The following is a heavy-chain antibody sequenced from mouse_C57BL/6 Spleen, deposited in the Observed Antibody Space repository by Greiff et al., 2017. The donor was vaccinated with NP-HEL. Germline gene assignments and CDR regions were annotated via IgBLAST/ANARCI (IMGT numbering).Heavy chain of an antibody. Sequence: EVQLVESGPGLVKPSQSLSLTCSVTGYSITSGYYWNWLRQFPGNKLEWMGYISYDGSNNYNPSLKNRISITRDTSKNQFFLKLNSVTTEDTATYYCARGLLRGYWGQGTTLTVSS. J-gene: IGHJ2*01. CDR1: GYSITSGYY. CDR3: ARGLLRGY. D-gene: IGHD1-1*01. V-gene: IGHV3-6*01. CDR2: ISYDGSN.